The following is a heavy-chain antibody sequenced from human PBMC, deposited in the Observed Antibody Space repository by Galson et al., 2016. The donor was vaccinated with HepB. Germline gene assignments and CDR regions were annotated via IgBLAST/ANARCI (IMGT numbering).Heavy chain of an antibody. CDR1: GLTFSRFW. CDR3: ARGHHALEV. D-gene: IGHD1-14*01. J-gene: IGHJ6*02. CDR2: INEDGTEK. Sequence: SLRLSCAVSGLTFSRFWMSWVRQAPGKGLEWVASINEDGTEKYHVDSATGRFTISRDNAKNAFYLQMNSLRDEDTAVYFCARGHHALEVWGQGTAVRVSS. V-gene: IGHV3-7*01.